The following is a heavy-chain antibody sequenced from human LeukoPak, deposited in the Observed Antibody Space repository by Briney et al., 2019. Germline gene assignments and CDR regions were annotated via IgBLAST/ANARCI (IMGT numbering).Heavy chain of an antibody. CDR3: TTDDVY. CDR1: GFTFSNAW. J-gene: IGHJ4*02. Sequence: TGGSLRLSCAASGFTFSNAWMSWVRQAPGKGLEWVGRIKSNTDGGATDYAAPVKGRFTISRDDSKNTLYLQMNSLKTEDTAVYYCTTDDVYWGQGTLVTVSS. CDR2: IKSNTDGGAT. V-gene: IGHV3-15*01.